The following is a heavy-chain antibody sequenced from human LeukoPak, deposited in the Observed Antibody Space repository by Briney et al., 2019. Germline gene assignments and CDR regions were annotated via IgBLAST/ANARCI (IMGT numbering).Heavy chain of an antibody. J-gene: IGHJ4*02. Sequence: GASLRLSCAASGFTFSSYAMSWVRQAPGKGLEWVSAISGSGGSTNYADSVKGRFTISRDNSKNTLYLQMNSLRAEDTAVYYCAKVGAYYYDSSGYWVYFDYWGQGTLVTVSS. CDR3: AKVGAYYYDSSGYWVYFDY. V-gene: IGHV3-23*01. CDR2: ISGSGGST. D-gene: IGHD3-22*01. CDR1: GFTFSSYA.